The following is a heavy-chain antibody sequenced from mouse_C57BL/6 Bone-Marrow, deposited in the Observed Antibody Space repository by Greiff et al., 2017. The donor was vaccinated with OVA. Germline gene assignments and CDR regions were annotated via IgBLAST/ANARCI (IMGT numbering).Heavy chain of an antibody. V-gene: IGHV1-62-2*01. Sequence: VQLQESGAELVKPGASVQLSCKASGYPFTEYTIHWLNPRSGQGLAWIWLFYPGSGSLKYTETFTYTPTLTADQSSSTVYMELSRLTSQDSAVYVCARHEEIYGSSLPYAMDYWGQGTSVTVSS. CDR1: GYPFTEYT. D-gene: IGHD1-1*01. CDR2: FYPGSGSL. CDR3: ARHEEIYGSSLPYAMDY. J-gene: IGHJ4*01.